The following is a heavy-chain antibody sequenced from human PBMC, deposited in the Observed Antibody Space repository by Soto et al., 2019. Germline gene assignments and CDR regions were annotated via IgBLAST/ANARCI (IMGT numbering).Heavy chain of an antibody. V-gene: IGHV1-46*01. CDR2: INPSGGST. Sequence: ASVKVSCKASGYTFTSYYMHWVRQAPGQGLEWMGIINPSGGSTSYAQKFQGRFTMTRDTSTSTVYMELSSLRSEDTAVYYCARPAFVSVDLRFEYSWSYSYCMDVWGQGTTVTVSS. CDR3: ARPAFVSVDLRFEYSWSYSYCMDV. CDR1: GYTFTSYY. D-gene: IGHD3-3*01. J-gene: IGHJ6*02.